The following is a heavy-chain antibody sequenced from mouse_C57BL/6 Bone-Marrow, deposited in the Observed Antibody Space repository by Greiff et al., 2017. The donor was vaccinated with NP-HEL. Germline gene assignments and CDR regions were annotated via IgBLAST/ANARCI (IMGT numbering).Heavy chain of an antibody. CDR2: ISNGGGST. V-gene: IGHV5-12*01. Sequence: EVMLVESGGGLVQPGGSLKLSCAASGFTFSDYYMYWVRQTPEKRLEWVAYISNGGGSTYYPDTVKGRFTISRDNAKNTLYLQMSRRKSEDTAMYYCARRGTTVVAPSYYAMDYWGKGTSVTVSS. CDR1: GFTFSDYY. D-gene: IGHD1-1*01. CDR3: ARRGTTVVAPSYYAMDY. J-gene: IGHJ4*01.